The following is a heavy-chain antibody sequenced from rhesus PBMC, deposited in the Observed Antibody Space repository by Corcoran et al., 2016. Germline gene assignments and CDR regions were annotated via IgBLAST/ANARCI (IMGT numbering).Heavy chain of an antibody. CDR3: ARVVVVVSGDDY. D-gene: IGHD2-39*02. CDR1: GFSLCTRGIG. CDR2: IYWDDDK. V-gene: IGHV2-1*01. Sequence: QVTLKESGPALVKPTQTLTLTCTFSGFSLCTRGIGVVWIRQPPGKTLEWPAPIYWDDDKRYSTSLKSRLTISRDNSKNMLYLQMNNLKLEDTVVYYCARVVVVVSGDDYWGQGVLVTVSS. J-gene: IGHJ4*01.